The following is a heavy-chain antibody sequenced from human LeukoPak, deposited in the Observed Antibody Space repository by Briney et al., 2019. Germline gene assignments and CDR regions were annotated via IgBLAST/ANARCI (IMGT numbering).Heavy chain of an antibody. D-gene: IGHD1-26*01. CDR1: GFTFSRYG. V-gene: IGHV3-30*02. Sequence: PGGSLRLSCAASGFTFSRYGMHWVRQAPGKGLEWVAFIRYDGSNKYYADSVKGRFTISRDNSKNTLYLQMNSLRAEDTAVYYRAPGSGSRFDYWGQGTLVTVSS. CDR2: IRYDGSNK. CDR3: APGSGSRFDY. J-gene: IGHJ4*02.